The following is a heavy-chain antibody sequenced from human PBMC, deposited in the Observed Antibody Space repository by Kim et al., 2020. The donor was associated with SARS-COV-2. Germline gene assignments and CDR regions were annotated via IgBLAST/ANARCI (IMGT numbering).Heavy chain of an antibody. CDR3: AREIDYYGSGSSFDY. CDR1: GYTFTSYA. CDR2: INAGNGNT. Sequence: ASVKVSCKASGYTFTSYAMHWVRQAPGQRLEWMGWINAGNGNTKYSQKFQGRVTITRDTSASTAYMELSSLRSEDTAVYYCAREIDYYGSGSSFDYWGQGTLVTVSS. D-gene: IGHD3-10*01. J-gene: IGHJ4*02. V-gene: IGHV1-3*01.